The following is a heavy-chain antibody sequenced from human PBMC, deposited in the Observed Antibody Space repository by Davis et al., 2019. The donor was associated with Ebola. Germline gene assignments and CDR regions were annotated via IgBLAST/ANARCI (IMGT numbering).Heavy chain of an antibody. D-gene: IGHD2-15*01. CDR3: ARGYCSGGSCWFDP. Sequence: GESLKISCAASGFTFSSYAMSWVRQAPGKGLEWVSVIYSGGSTYYADSVKGRFTSSRDNSKNTLYLQMNSLRAEDTAVYYCARGYCSGGSCWFDPWGQGTLVTVSS. CDR1: GFTFSSYA. V-gene: IGHV3-53*01. CDR2: IYSGGST. J-gene: IGHJ5*02.